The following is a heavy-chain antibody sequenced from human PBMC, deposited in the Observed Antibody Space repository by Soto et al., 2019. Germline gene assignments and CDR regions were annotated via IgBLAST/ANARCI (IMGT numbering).Heavy chain of an antibody. V-gene: IGHV1-69*01. J-gene: IGHJ4*02. D-gene: IGHD6-19*01. Sequence: QVQLVQSGAEVKKPGSSVKVSCKASGGTFSSYAISWVRQAPGQGLEWMGGIIPIFGTANYAQKFRGRVTITADESTSTAYMELSSLRSEDTAVYYCARDHYAAVAGTGVLDYWGQGTLVTVSS. CDR1: GGTFSSYA. CDR3: ARDHYAAVAGTGVLDY. CDR2: IIPIFGTA.